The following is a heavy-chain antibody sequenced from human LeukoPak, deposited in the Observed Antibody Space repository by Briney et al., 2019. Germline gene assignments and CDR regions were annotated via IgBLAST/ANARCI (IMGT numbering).Heavy chain of an antibody. CDR3: ARDGTVAASFDY. V-gene: IGHV3-48*01. CDR2: ISTGSSTM. D-gene: IGHD6-19*01. CDR1: GFTFSTYG. Sequence: GSLRLSCAASGFTFSTYGMSWVRQAPGKGLEWVSYISTGSSTMYYADSVKGRFTISRDNVKNSLDLQMNNLRAEDTAMYYCARDGTVAASFDYWGQGTLVTVSS. J-gene: IGHJ4*02.